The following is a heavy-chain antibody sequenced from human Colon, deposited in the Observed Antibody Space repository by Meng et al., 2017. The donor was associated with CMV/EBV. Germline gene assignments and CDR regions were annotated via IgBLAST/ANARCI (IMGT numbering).Heavy chain of an antibody. Sequence: CGCSGVSISGGDYFWSWIRHLPGKGLEWIGYIHSTGGTYYNPSLKSRLTMSLDTSKNHFSLQLSSVTAADTAMYYCAYSQGEVEMKTWGQGALVTVSS. CDR3: AYSQGEVEMKT. V-gene: IGHV4-30-4*01. D-gene: IGHD5-24*01. CDR2: IHSTGGT. CDR1: GVSISGGDYF. J-gene: IGHJ4*02.